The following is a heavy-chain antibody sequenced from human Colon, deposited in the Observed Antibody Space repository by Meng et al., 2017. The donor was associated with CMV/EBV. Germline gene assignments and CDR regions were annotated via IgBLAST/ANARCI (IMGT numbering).Heavy chain of an antibody. D-gene: IGHD3-3*01. CDR3: ARGTLAGDYDFWSALRGNFDY. CDR2: INHSGST. CDR1: FSAYD. Sequence: FSAYDWSWIRQSPGKGLEWIGEINHSGSTNYNPSLKSRVAISVDTSKNQFSLKLNSVTAADSAVYYCARGTLAGDYDFWSALRGNFDYWGQGTLVTVSS. J-gene: IGHJ4*02. V-gene: IGHV4-34*01.